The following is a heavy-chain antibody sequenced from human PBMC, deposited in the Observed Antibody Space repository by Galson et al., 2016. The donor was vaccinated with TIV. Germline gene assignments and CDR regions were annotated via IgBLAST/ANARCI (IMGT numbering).Heavy chain of an antibody. CDR1: GFTFSSYE. Sequence: SLRLSCAGSGFTFSSYEVNWVRQAPGKGLEWISYISPSGTIYYADSVKGRFTISRDNAKNSLFLQMNSLRAEDTAVYFCARVATFVDAFDLWSQGTVVTVS. J-gene: IGHJ3*01. V-gene: IGHV3-48*03. CDR2: ISPSGTI. CDR3: ARVATFVDAFDL. D-gene: IGHD5-12*01.